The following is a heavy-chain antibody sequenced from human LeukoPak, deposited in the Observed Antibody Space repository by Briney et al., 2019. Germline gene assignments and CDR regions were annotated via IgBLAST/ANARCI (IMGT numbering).Heavy chain of an antibody. D-gene: IGHD2-2*01. J-gene: IGHJ4*02. CDR3: ASARVVEVLATPTALDY. CDR1: GFTFSSYA. V-gene: IGHV3-30-3*01. CDR2: ISYDGSDT. Sequence: PGGSLRLSCVASGFTFSSYAMHWVRQAPGKGLEWVAIISYDGSDTYYTDSVKGRFTIPRDNSKNTLYLQMNSLRVEDTAVYYCASARVVEVLATPTALDYWGQGTLVTVSS.